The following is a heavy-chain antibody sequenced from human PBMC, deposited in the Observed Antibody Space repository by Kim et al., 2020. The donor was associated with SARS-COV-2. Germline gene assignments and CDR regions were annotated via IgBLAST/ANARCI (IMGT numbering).Heavy chain of an antibody. Sequence: GGSLILSCAASGFLVSANYMNWVRQAPGKGLEWVSIIYTGGSTYYADSVKGRFTISRDNSKNTLYLQMDNLRAEDAALYYCATGGYDLGTYAFDFWGQGT. V-gene: IGHV3-53*01. CDR3: ATGGYDLGTYAFDF. D-gene: IGHD5-12*01. CDR2: IYTGGST. CDR1: GFLVSANY. J-gene: IGHJ3*01.